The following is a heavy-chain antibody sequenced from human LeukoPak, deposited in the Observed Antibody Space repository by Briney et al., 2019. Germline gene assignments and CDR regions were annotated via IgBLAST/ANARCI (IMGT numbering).Heavy chain of an antibody. J-gene: IGHJ4*02. CDR2: IGGSGATI. Sequence: PGGSLRLSCAASGFTFSDYYMSWIRQAPGKGLEWVSYIGGSGATIYYADSVKGRFTISRDNAKNSLYLQMNSLRAEDTAVYYCARSYDFWSGYLYRHFDYWGQGTLVTVSS. CDR3: ARSYDFWSGYLYRHFDY. D-gene: IGHD3-3*01. CDR1: GFTFSDYY. V-gene: IGHV3-11*04.